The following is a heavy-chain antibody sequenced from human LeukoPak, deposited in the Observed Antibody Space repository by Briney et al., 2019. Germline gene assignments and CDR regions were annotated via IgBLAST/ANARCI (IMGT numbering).Heavy chain of an antibody. Sequence: GGSLRLSCAASVFTFTTYWMSWVRQAPGKGLEWVANIQQDGTEKYYVDSVKGRFTISRDNAKNSLYLQMNSLRVEDTAVYYCAKVAKYYYGSETYYFFEHWGQGTPVTASS. J-gene: IGHJ4*02. CDR3: AKVAKYYYGSETYYFFEH. V-gene: IGHV3-7*01. D-gene: IGHD3-10*01. CDR1: VFTFTTYW. CDR2: IQQDGTEK.